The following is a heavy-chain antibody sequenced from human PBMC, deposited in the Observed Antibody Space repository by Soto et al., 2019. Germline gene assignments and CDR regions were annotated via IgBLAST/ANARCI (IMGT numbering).Heavy chain of an antibody. D-gene: IGHD3-3*01. Sequence: SVKVSCKASGGTFSRYTITWVRQAPGQGLEWMGGITPMFGTPNYAQKFQGRVTITADESTSTAYMELSSLRSEDTAMYYCAIGITIFGVVTHYYYYGMDVWGQGTTVTVSS. V-gene: IGHV1-69*13. CDR3: AIGITIFGVVTHYYYYGMDV. J-gene: IGHJ6*02. CDR2: ITPMFGTP. CDR1: GGTFSRYT.